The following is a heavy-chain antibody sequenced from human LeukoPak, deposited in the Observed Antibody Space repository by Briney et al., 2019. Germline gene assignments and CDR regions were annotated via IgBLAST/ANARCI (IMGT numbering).Heavy chain of an antibody. J-gene: IGHJ4*02. CDR1: GFTFSAYE. CDR2: ISYGGDTI. CDR3: ARVWGYHPDY. Sequence: PGGSLRLSCAASGFTFSAYEMNWVRQAPGKGLEWVSHISYGGDTIYYADSVKGRFTVSRDNAKNSLYLQMNSLRVEDTAIYYCARVWGYHPDYWGQGTLVTVSS. D-gene: IGHD2-2*01. V-gene: IGHV3-48*03.